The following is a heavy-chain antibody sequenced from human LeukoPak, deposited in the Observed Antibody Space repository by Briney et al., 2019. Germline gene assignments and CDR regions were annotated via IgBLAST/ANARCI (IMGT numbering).Heavy chain of an antibody. CDR1: GFTFSSYS. J-gene: IGHJ6*02. V-gene: IGHV3-48*04. D-gene: IGHD5-18*01. Sequence: GGSLRLSCAASGFTFSSYSMNWVRQAPGKGLEWVSYISSSSSTIYYADSVKGRFTISRDNAKNSLYLQMNSLRAEDTAVYYCAREAGNSYGYAYYYYYGMDVWGQGTTVTVSS. CDR3: AREAGNSYGYAYYYYYGMDV. CDR2: ISSSSSTI.